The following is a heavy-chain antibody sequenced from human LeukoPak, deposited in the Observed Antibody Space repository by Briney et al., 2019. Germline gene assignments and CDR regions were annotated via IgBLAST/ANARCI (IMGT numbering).Heavy chain of an antibody. J-gene: IGHJ4*02. CDR1: GYTFTGYY. Sequence: ASVKVSCKASGYTFTGYYMHWVRQAPGQGLEWMGRINPNSGGTNYAQKFQGRVTMTRDTSISTAYMELSRLRSDDTAVYYCARETIFGVVIPTSFDYWGQGTLVTVSS. V-gene: IGHV1-2*06. CDR2: INPNSGGT. D-gene: IGHD3-3*01. CDR3: ARETIFGVVIPTSFDY.